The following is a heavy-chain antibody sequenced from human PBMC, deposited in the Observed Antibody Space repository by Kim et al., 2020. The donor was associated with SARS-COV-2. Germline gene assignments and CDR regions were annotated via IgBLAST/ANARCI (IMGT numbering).Heavy chain of an antibody. CDR3: ARGNTDILTGYLFDY. D-gene: IGHD3-9*01. Sequence: GGSLRLSCAASGFTFSSYAMHWVRQAPGKGLEWVAVISYDGSNKYYADSVKGRFTISRDNSKNTLYLQMNSLRAEDTAVYYCARGNTDILTGYLFDYWGQGTLVTVSS. CDR2: ISYDGSNK. V-gene: IGHV3-30*04. J-gene: IGHJ4*02. CDR1: GFTFSSYA.